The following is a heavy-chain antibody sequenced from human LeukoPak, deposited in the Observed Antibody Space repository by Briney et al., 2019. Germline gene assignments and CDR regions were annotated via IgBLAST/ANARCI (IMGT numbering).Heavy chain of an antibody. CDR2: MNQHGNEK. D-gene: IGHD3-16*01. V-gene: IGHV3-7*04. Sequence: GGSLRLSCAASKFTFSTYWMSGVRQAPGKGPEWVAYMNQHGNEKNYLWSVKGPFTISRDNTKNSLYLQMTSLRIEDTAVYYCARGTYYYEFWGQGTLVTVSS. CDR1: KFTFSTYW. CDR3: ARGTYYYEF. J-gene: IGHJ4*02.